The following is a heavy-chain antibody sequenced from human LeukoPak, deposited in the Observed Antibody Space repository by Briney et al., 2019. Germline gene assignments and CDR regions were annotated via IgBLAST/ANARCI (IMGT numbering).Heavy chain of an antibody. J-gene: IGHJ4*02. CDR1: GASISDYY. Sequence: PSETLSLTCTVSGASISDYYWNWIRQPPGKGLEWIGYIYYSGSTNYNPSLKSRGTISVDTSKNQFSLKLSSVTAADTAVYYCARAKAAAGIDYFDYWGQGTLVTVSS. D-gene: IGHD6-13*01. V-gene: IGHV4-59*13. CDR3: ARAKAAAGIDYFDY. CDR2: IYYSGST.